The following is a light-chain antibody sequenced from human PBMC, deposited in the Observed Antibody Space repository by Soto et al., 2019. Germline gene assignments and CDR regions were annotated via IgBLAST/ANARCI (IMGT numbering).Light chain of an antibody. Sequence: EIVLTQSPGTLSLSPGEGATLSCRASQSVSSSYLAWYQQSPGQAPRLLIYGASTRATDIPDRFSGSGSGTDFTLTIGRLEPEDFAVYYCQQYNNWPRTFGQGTKVEIK. CDR3: QQYNNWPRT. CDR2: GAS. J-gene: IGKJ1*01. V-gene: IGKV3-20*01. CDR1: QSVSSSY.